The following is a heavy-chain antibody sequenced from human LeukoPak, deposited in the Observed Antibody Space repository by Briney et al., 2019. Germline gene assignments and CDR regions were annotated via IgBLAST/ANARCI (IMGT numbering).Heavy chain of an antibody. CDR2: ISSSSSYI. CDR3: ARDSSGYRGSAPFDY. D-gene: IGHD3-22*01. J-gene: IGHJ4*02. Sequence: PGGSLRLSCPASGFTFSSYSMNWVRQAPGKGLEWVSSISSSSSYIYYADSVKGRFTITRENAKNSLYLQMNSLRAEDTAVYYCARDSSGYRGSAPFDYWGQGTLVTVSS. V-gene: IGHV3-21*01. CDR1: GFTFSSYS.